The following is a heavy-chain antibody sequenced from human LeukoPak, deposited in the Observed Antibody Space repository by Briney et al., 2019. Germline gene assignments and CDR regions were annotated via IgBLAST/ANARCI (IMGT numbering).Heavy chain of an antibody. J-gene: IGHJ4*02. CDR2: ISYDGNTI. CDR1: GFTFSTYA. Sequence: GGSLRLSCAASGFTFSTYAMSWVRQVPGKGLQWVAVISYDGNTIHYADSVKGRFIISRDTSKNTLYLQMNSLRAEDTAVYYCARSGGLQKFDYWGQGTLVTVSS. V-gene: IGHV3-30-3*01. D-gene: IGHD4-11*01. CDR3: ARSGGLQKFDY.